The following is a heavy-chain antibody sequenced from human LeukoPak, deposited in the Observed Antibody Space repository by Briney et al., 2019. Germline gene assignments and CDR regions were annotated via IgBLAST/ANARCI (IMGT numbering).Heavy chain of an antibody. CDR3: ARAGSGWYWDY. D-gene: IGHD6-19*01. J-gene: IGHJ4*02. Sequence: ASVKVSCKASGYTFTSYAMHWVRQAPGQRLEWMGWINAGNGNTKYSQKFQGRVTMTRDTSTSTVYMELSSLRSEDTAVYYCARAGSGWYWDYWGQGTLVTVSS. V-gene: IGHV1-3*01. CDR2: INAGNGNT. CDR1: GYTFTSYA.